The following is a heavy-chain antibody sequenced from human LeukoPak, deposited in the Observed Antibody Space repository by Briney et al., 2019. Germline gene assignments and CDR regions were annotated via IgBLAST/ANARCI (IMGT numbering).Heavy chain of an antibody. Sequence: PSQTLSLTCTVSGGSISSAGYYWSWIRQPPGKGLEWNGYIYYNGNTDYNPSLKSRVSISVDTSKNQFSLKLSSVTAADTAMYYCATGNDYGDYWFDPWGQGTLVTVSS. J-gene: IGHJ5*02. CDR3: ATGNDYGDYWFDP. CDR1: GGSISSAGYY. V-gene: IGHV4-31*03. D-gene: IGHD4-17*01. CDR2: IYYNGNT.